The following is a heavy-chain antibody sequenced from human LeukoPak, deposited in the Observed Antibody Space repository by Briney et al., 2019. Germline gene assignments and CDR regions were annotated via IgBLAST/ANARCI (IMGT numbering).Heavy chain of an antibody. Sequence: PSQTLSLTCTVSAGSITSHDYYWSWIRQAPGTGLEWIGYTHNSGSTFYNPSLKSRFTISVDTPKNQFSLKVRSVTATDTAVYYCAREGHDFWSGSRGWFDPWGPGTLVTVSS. CDR2: THNSGST. CDR1: AGSITSHDYY. J-gene: IGHJ5*02. V-gene: IGHV4-30-4*01. D-gene: IGHD3-3*01. CDR3: AREGHDFWSGSRGWFDP.